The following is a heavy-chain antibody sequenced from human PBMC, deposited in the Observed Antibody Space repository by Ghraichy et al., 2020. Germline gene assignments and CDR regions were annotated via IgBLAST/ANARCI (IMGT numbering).Heavy chain of an antibody. CDR2: IRGRGDKT. J-gene: IGHJ4*02. CDR3: AKADEYSHSGILTPSGAFDY. Sequence: GGSLRLSCAASGFTFRDFAMTWVRQAPGKGLEWVSGIRGRGDKTHDADSVKGRFIISRDNSKNTLFLQMNSLRAEDTAVYYCAKADEYSHSGILTPSGAFDYWGPGTFVTVSS. D-gene: IGHD6-6*01. V-gene: IGHV3-23*01. CDR1: GFTFRDFA.